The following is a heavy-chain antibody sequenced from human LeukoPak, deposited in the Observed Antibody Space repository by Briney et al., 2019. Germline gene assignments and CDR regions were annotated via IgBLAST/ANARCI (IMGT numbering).Heavy chain of an antibody. CDR2: ISYDGSNK. V-gene: IGHV3-30*18. Sequence: PGGSLRLSCAASGFTFSNYGMHWVRQAPGKGLEWVAVISYDGSNKYYADSVKGRFTISRDNSKNTLYLQMNSLRAEDTAVYYCAKDLINWGQGTLVTVSS. CDR1: GFTFSNYG. CDR3: AKDLIN. J-gene: IGHJ4*02. D-gene: IGHD3-22*01.